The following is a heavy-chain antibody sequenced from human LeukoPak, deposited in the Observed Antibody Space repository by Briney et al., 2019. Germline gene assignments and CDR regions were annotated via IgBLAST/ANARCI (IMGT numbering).Heavy chain of an antibody. CDR1: AFTFSSYS. D-gene: IGHD6-19*01. Sequence: GGSLRLSCAGSAFTFSSYSMNWVRQAPGRGLEWVSYIGSSGRTIYYADSVKGRFTISRDNAKNSLYLQMNSLRAEDTAVYYCARDGKAVAVAFDIWGQGTMVTVSS. V-gene: IGHV3-48*04. J-gene: IGHJ3*02. CDR2: IGSSGRTI. CDR3: ARDGKAVAVAFDI.